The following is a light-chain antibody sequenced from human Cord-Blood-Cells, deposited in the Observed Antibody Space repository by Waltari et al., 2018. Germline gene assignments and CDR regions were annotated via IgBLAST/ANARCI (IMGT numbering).Light chain of an antibody. CDR2: GKN. V-gene: IGLV3-19*01. CDR3: NSRDSSGNHVV. J-gene: IGLJ2*01. Sequence: SSELTQDPAVSVALGQTVRIPCQGDNLRSYYASWYQQKPGQAPVLVIYGKNNRPSGIPGRCSGSSSGNTASLTITGAQAEDEADYYCNSRDSSGNHVVFGGGTKLTVL. CDR1: NLRSYY.